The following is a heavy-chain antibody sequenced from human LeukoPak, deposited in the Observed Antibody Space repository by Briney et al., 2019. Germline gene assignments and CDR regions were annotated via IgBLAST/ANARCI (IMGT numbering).Heavy chain of an antibody. CDR2: IYTSGTT. Sequence: SETLSLTCAVYGGSFSGYYWSWIRQPAGKGLEWIGRIYTSGTTNYNPSLKSRVTISVDTSKNQFSLKLKSVTAADTAVHYCARDMEYSSSHWSQGTVVTVSS. V-gene: IGHV4-4*07. J-gene: IGHJ4*02. CDR3: ARDMEYSSSH. D-gene: IGHD6-13*01. CDR1: GGSFSGYY.